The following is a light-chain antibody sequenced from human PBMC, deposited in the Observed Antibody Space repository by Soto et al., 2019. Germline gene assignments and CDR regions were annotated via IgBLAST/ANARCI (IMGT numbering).Light chain of an antibody. J-gene: IGKJ5*01. V-gene: IGKV3-11*01. CDR2: DTS. Sequence: LCTWRRSPHPYRDSQSVSSYLAWYQQKPGQAPRLLIYDTSNRATGIPARFSGSGSGTDFTRPITSLVSDDFVVYDWQQRIHWPAITLGRGTRLEIK. CDR1: QSVSSY. CDR3: QQRIHWPAIT.